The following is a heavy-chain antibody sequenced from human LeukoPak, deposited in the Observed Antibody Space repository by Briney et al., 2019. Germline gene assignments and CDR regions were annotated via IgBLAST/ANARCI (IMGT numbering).Heavy chain of an antibody. CDR3: ARETDILTGYPFDY. CDR1: GFTFSSYW. D-gene: IGHD3-9*01. CDR2: IKQDGSEK. J-gene: IGHJ4*02. Sequence: PGGSLRLSCAASGFTFSSYWMSWVRQTPGKGLEWVANIKQDGSEKYYVDSVKGRFTISRDNAKNSLYLQMNSLRAEDTAVYYCARETDILTGYPFDYWGQGTLVTVSS. V-gene: IGHV3-7*01.